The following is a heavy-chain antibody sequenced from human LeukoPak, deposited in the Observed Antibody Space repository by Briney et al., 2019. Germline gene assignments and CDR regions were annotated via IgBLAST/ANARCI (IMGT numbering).Heavy chain of an antibody. J-gene: IGHJ4*02. CDR1: GYTFTSYG. CDR2: ISAYNGNT. V-gene: IGHV1-18*01. Sequence: ASVNVSCKASGYTFTSYGISWVRQAPGQGLEWMGWISAYNGNTNYAQKLQGRVTMTTDTSTSTAYMELRSLRSDDTAVYYCARDAYCSGGSCSPAYFDYWGQGTLVTVSS. D-gene: IGHD2-15*01. CDR3: ARDAYCSGGSCSPAYFDY.